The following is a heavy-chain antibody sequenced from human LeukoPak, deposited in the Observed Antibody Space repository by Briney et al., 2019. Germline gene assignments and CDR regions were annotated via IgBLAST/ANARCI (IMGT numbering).Heavy chain of an antibody. V-gene: IGHV4-4*02. D-gene: IGHD1-26*01. CDR2: IHHSGTT. CDR1: GFSISSSNW. Sequence: SETLSLTCTVSGFSISSSNWWGRVRQPPGKGLECSGEIHHSGTTNYNPSLKSRVTISVDKSKNQFSLKLNSVTAEDTAVYYCASLRERSYYARGFDYWGQGTLVTVSS. J-gene: IGHJ4*02. CDR3: ASLRERSYYARGFDY.